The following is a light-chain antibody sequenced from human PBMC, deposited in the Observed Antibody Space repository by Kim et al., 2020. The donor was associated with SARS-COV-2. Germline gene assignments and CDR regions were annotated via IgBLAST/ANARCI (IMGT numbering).Light chain of an antibody. CDR2: RDN. V-gene: IGLV10-54*01. Sequence: LTQPPSVSKGLGQTATLTCTGNSANVGNQGATWLQQHQGHPPKLLSYRDNNRPSGVSERLSASRSGNAASLTITGLQPEDEADYYCSAWDASLNVWVFGGGTQLTVL. CDR1: SANVGNQG. J-gene: IGLJ3*02. CDR3: SAWDASLNVWV.